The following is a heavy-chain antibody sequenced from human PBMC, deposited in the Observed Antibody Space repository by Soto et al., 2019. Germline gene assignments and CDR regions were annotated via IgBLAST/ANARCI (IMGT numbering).Heavy chain of an antibody. D-gene: IGHD3-10*01. CDR2: IFWDDDK. J-gene: IGHJ2*01. CDR3: AHTDGASWYLDL. CDR1: EVSVDTRGVG. V-gene: IGHV2-5*02. Sequence: QITLKESGPTLVKPTQTLTLTCSLSEVSVDTRGVGIGWIRQPPGKALEWLALIFWDDDKRYRPYLKSRLTIARDTSKDRVVLTMTDIGPVDTATYFCAHTDGASWYLDLWGRGTLVTSSS.